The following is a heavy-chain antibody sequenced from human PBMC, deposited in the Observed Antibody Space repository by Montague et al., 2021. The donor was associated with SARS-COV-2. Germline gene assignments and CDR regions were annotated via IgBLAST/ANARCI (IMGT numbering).Heavy chain of an antibody. CDR1: GFTFSSYA. D-gene: IGHD3-3*01. Sequence: SLRLSCAASGFTFSSYAMSWVRQAPGKGLEWVSAIYSGGSSTYYADSVKGRFTISRDNSKNTLYLQMNSLRAEDTAVYYCAKDPHYDFCSGYYFDYWGQGTLVTVSS. CDR3: AKDPHYDFCSGYYFDY. J-gene: IGHJ4*02. CDR2: IYSGGSST. V-gene: IGHV3-23*03.